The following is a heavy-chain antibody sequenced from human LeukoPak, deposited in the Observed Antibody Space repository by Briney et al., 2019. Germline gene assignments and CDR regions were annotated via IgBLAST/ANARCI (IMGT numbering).Heavy chain of an antibody. V-gene: IGHV3-7*01. CDR3: ARVPTYYYGMDV. CDR1: GFTFSSDW. J-gene: IGHJ6*02. CDR2: IKQDGSEK. Sequence: GGSLRLSCAASGFTFSSDWMSWVRQAPGKGLEWVANIKQDGSEKYYVDSVKGRFTISRDNAKNSLYLQMNSLRAEDTAVYYCARVPTYYYGMDVWGQGTTVTVSS.